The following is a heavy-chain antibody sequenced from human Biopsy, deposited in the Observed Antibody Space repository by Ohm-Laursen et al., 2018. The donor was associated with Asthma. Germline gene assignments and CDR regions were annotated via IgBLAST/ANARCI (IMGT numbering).Heavy chain of an antibody. CDR3: ARGYSGSDRIVYYYSGLEV. CDR2: LIPVLGTQ. CDR1: GDSFSNYA. D-gene: IGHD5-12*01. V-gene: IGHV1-69*01. Sequence: SVKLSCKDSGDSFSNYAISWVRQAPGQGLEWMGGLIPVLGTQDHAQMFEGRVTITADESTSTAYMELSSLSSEDTAVYYCARGYSGSDRIVYYYSGLEVWGQGTTVPVSS. J-gene: IGHJ6*02.